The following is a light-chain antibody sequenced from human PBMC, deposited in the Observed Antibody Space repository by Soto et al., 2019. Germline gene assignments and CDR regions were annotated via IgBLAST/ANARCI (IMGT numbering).Light chain of an antibody. V-gene: IGLV2-14*01. J-gene: IGLJ2*01. CDR1: SSDVGGSNY. CDR3: CSYVGDTTLV. CDR2: EVS. Sequence: QSALIQPASVSGSPGQSITISCTGTSSDVGGSNYVSWYQHHPHRAPKLLIYEVSYRPSGVSNRFSASESGNTASLTISGLQAGDEADYYCCSYVGDTTLVFGGGTKLTVL.